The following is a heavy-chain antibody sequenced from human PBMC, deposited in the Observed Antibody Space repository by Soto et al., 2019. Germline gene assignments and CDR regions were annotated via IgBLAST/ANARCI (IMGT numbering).Heavy chain of an antibody. CDR1: GGSLSDYF. Sequence: SETLSLTCVVAGGSLSDYFWSWIRPPPGMALEWIGEINHLGSINYNPSLKSRVTMSVDTSKNQFSLTLNSVTAADTATYYCARGGISHWAYFYYMDVWDRGTTVTVSS. CDR3: ARGGISHWAYFYYMDV. CDR2: INHLGSI. J-gene: IGHJ6*03. D-gene: IGHD2-21*01. V-gene: IGHV4-34*01.